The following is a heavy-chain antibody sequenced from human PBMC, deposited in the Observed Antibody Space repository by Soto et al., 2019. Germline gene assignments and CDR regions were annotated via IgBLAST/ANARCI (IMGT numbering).Heavy chain of an antibody. CDR1: GFTFSSYA. J-gene: IGHJ4*02. CDR2: IIPIFGTA. CDR3: ARVGLELLL. Sequence: QVQLVESGGGVVQPGRSLRLSCAASGFTFSSYAISWVRQAPGQGLEWMGGIIPIFGTANYAQKFQGRVTITADESTSTAYMELSSLRSEDTAVYYCARVGLELLLWGQGTLVTVSS. V-gene: IGHV1-69*01. D-gene: IGHD1-7*01.